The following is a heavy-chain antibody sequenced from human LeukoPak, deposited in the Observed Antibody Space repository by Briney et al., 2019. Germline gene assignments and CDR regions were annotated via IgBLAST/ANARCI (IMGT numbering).Heavy chain of an antibody. J-gene: IGHJ4*02. V-gene: IGHV3-23*01. CDR2: ISGSDGST. D-gene: IGHD6-13*01. CDR1: GFTFSSYA. CDR3: AKSGRTGITAADLDY. Sequence: GGSLRLSCAASGFTFSSYAMNWVRQAPGKGLEWVSAISGSDGSTYYTDSVKGRFTISGDNSKNTLYLQMSSLRAEDTAVYYCAKSGRTGITAADLDYWGQGTLVTVSS.